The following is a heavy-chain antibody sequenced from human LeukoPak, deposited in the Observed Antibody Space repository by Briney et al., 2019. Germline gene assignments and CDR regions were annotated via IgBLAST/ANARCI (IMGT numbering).Heavy chain of an antibody. CDR3: ALPTVPRLAFDI. D-gene: IGHD4-17*01. CDR1: GGSISSSSYY. J-gene: IGHJ3*02. Sequence: SETLSLTCTVSGGSISSSSYYWGWIRQPPGKGLEWIGSIYYSGSTYYNPSLKSRVTISVDTSKNQFSLKLSSVTAADTAVYYCALPTVPRLAFDIWGQGTMVTVSS. V-gene: IGHV4-39*07. CDR2: IYYSGST.